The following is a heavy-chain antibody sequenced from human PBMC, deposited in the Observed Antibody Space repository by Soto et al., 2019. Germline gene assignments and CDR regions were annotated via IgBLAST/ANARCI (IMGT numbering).Heavy chain of an antibody. J-gene: IGHJ3*02. D-gene: IGHD2-2*01. CDR1: GGSISSGGYY. V-gene: IGHV4-31*03. Sequence: QVQLQESGPGLVKPSQTLSLTCTVSGGSISSGGYYWSWIRQHPGKGLEWIGYIYYSGSTYYNPVLQSRVTISVDTSKNQFSLKLSSETAADTAVYYCARDRCSSTSCYVGHDAFDIWGQGTMVTVSS. CDR2: IYYSGST. CDR3: ARDRCSSTSCYVGHDAFDI.